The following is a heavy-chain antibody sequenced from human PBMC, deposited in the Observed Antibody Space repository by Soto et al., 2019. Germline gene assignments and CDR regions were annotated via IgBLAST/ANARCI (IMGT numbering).Heavy chain of an antibody. CDR1: GFTFSTYW. CDR3: SRSLNS. Sequence: EVQLMESGGGLVQPGGSLRLSCAASGFTFSTYWMDWVRQTPGKGLEWVANINQDGSEKNYVDSVKGRFTIYRDNAKNSLYLQMISLTAEDSALYYCSRSLNSWGQGTLVTVSS. CDR2: INQDGSEK. V-gene: IGHV3-7*01. J-gene: IGHJ4*02.